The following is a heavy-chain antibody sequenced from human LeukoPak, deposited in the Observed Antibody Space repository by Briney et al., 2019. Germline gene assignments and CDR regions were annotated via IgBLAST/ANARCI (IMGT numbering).Heavy chain of an antibody. J-gene: IGHJ3*02. D-gene: IGHD3-10*01. Sequence: SETLSLTCTVSGGSISSYYWSWIRQPPGKGLEWIGYIYYSGSTNYNPSPKSRVTISVDTSKNQFSLKLSSVTAADTAVYYCAREEGSGSYYNHDAFDIWGQGTMVTVSS. CDR3: AREEGSGSYYNHDAFDI. CDR1: GGSISSYY. V-gene: IGHV4-59*12. CDR2: IYYSGST.